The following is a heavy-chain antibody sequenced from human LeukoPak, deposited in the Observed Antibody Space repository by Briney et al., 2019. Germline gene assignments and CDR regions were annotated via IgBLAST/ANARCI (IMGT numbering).Heavy chain of an antibody. J-gene: IGHJ3*01. D-gene: IGHD1-26*01. CDR2: IYYSGGRT. V-gene: IGHV3-23*01. CDR1: GFTFTNYD. Sequence: PGGSLRLSCAASGFTFTNYDMTWVRQAPGKGLVWISSIYYSGGRTYYADSVRGRFTISRDNSRSMLYLQMSSLRAEDTAVYYCATRPRELLSGIPWGQGTMVTVSS. CDR3: ATRPRELLSGIP.